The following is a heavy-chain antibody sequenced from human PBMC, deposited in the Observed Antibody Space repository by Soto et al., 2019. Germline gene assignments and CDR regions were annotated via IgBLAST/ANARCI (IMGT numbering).Heavy chain of an antibody. CDR3: VKDESINWYSGHFRH. CDR1: GFTFDDYA. V-gene: IGHV3-9*01. D-gene: IGHD6-13*01. CDR2: INWNSGSI. Sequence: SLRLSCAAPGFTFDDYAMHWARQVPGKGLEWVSGINWNSGSIGYADSVKGRFAISRDNAKNSLHLQMNSLSAEDTAFYYCVKDESINWYSGHFRHWGQGTLVTVSS. J-gene: IGHJ1*01.